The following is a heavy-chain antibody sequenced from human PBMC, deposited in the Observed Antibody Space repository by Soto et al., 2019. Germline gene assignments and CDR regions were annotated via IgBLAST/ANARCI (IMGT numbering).Heavy chain of an antibody. CDR3: ARTLPNRQLFDS. CDR2: IHYNGNT. CDR1: GDSISAYS. V-gene: IGHV4-59*01. J-gene: IGHJ4*02. D-gene: IGHD1-1*01. Sequence: SETLSLTCTVSGDSISAYSWSWVRQPPGKGLEWIGNIHYNGNTNYNPSLESRLTISIDTSKNQFSLRLASVTAADTAVYYCARTLPNRQLFDSWSQGTLVTVSS.